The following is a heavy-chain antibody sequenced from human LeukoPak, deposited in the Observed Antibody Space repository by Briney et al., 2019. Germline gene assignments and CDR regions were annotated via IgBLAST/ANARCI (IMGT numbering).Heavy chain of an antibody. V-gene: IGHV3-33*01. CDR2: IWYDGSNK. CDR1: GFTFRSHG. D-gene: IGHD1-26*01. J-gene: IGHJ4*02. CDR3: AGDRATSYFDY. Sequence: GGSLRLSCAASGFTFRSHGMHWVRQAPGKGLEWVAFIWYDGSNKYYTDSVKGRFSISRDNSKNTLYLQMNSLRAEDTAVYYCAGDRATSYFDYWGQGALVTISS.